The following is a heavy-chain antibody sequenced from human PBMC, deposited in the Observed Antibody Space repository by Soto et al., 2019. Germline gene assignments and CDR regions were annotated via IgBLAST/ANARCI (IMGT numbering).Heavy chain of an antibody. CDR2: INPSGGST. J-gene: IGHJ6*02. V-gene: IGHV1-46*01. CDR3: ARDSEVSLWFGYRSIYYYGMDV. Sequence: ASVKVSCKASGYTFTSYYMHWVRQAPGQGLEWMGIINPSGGSTSYAQKFQGRVTMTRDTSTSTVYMELSSLRSEDTAVYYCARDSEVSLWFGYRSIYYYGMDVCGQRTKVTVSS. CDR1: GYTFTSYY. D-gene: IGHD3-10*01.